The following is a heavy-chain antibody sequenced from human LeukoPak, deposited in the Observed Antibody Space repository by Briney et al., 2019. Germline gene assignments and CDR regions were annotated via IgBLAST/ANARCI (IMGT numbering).Heavy chain of an antibody. CDR3: ARHNVAVAGTIDYGMDV. V-gene: IGHV4-59*08. Sequence: SSETLSLTCTVSGGSISSYYWSWIRQPPGKGLEWIGYIYYSGSTNYNPSLKSRVTISVDTSKNQFSLKLSSVTAADTAVYYCARHNVAVAGTIDYGMDVWGQGTTVTVSS. J-gene: IGHJ6*02. D-gene: IGHD6-19*01. CDR1: GGSISSYY. CDR2: IYYSGST.